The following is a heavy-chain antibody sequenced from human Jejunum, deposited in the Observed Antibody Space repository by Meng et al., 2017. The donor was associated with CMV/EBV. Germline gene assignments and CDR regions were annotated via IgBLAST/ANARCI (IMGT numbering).Heavy chain of an antibody. CDR3: AKQGYNNDLDD. CDR2: VSGTGATT. J-gene: IGHJ6*02. Sequence: EASGFTFNNFALIWVRQAPGKGLEWVSTVSGTGATTYYADSVRGRFTISRDNSRSTLFLQMNSLRADDTAVYFCAKQGYNNDLDDWGQGTTVTVSS. CDR1: GFTFNNFA. V-gene: IGHV3-23*01. D-gene: IGHD5-24*01.